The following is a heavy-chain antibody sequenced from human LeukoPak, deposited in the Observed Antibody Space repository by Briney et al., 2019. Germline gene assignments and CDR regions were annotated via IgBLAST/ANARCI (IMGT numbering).Heavy chain of an antibody. CDR1: GYTFTSYG. CDR3: AREGLDYYDSSGYMY. CDR2: ISAYNGNT. D-gene: IGHD3-22*01. V-gene: IGHV1-18*01. Sequence: ASVKVSCKASGYTFTSYGISWVRQAPGQGLEWMGWISAYNGNTNYAQKLQGRVTMTTDTSTSTAYMELRSLRSDDTAVYYCAREGLDYYDSSGYMYWGHGTLVTVSS. J-gene: IGHJ4*01.